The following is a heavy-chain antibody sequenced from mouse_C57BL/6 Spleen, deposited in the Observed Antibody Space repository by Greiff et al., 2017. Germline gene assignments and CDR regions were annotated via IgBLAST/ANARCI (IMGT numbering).Heavy chain of an antibody. CDR1: GYSITSGYY. CDR2: ISYDGSN. D-gene: IGHD2-5*01. Sequence: VQLQQSGPGLVKPSQSLSLTCSVTGYSITSGYYWNWIRQFPGNKLEWMGYISYDGSNNYNPSLKNRISITRDTSMNQFFLKLNSVTTEDTATYICARGYSNYGAWFAYWGQGTLVTVSA. J-gene: IGHJ3*01. CDR3: ARGYSNYGAWFAY. V-gene: IGHV3-6*01.